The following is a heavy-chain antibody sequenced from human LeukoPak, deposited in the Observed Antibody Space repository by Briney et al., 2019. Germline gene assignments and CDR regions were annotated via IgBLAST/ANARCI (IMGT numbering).Heavy chain of an antibody. Sequence: PGGSLRLSYAGFTFDSHWMHWVRQAPGKGLMWVSGISRDGSIIRYADSVKGRFTISRDNAKNTLYLQMNSLRAEDTAIYYCTVPFTIPSNWGQGTLVTVSS. J-gene: IGHJ4*02. CDR3: TVPFTIPSN. CDR2: ISRDGSII. D-gene: IGHD3-3*01. V-gene: IGHV3-74*01. CDR1: FTFDSHW.